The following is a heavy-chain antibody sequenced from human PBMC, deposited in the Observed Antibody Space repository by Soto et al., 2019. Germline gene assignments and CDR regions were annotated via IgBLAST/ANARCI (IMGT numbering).Heavy chain of an antibody. CDR1: GGTFSSYA. Sequence: SVKVSCKTSGGTFSSYAINWVRHAPGQGLEWMGGIIPIFGTPNYAQKFQGRVTITADKSTSTAYMELSSLRSEDTAVYYCARASDIVVVPAAEGWFAPWGQGTLVTVSS. D-gene: IGHD2-2*01. J-gene: IGHJ5*02. V-gene: IGHV1-69*06. CDR2: IIPIFGTP. CDR3: ARASDIVVVPAAEGWFAP.